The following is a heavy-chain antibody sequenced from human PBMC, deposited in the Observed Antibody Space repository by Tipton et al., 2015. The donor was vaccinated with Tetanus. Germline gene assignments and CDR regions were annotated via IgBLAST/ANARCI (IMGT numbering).Heavy chain of an antibody. V-gene: IGHV4-4*01. J-gene: IGHJ6*02. Sequence: TLSLTCDVSGGPVSSSNWWSWVRQAPGKGLEWIGEIYYSGTTNYNPSLKSRVTISTDKSKNQVSLRLNSVTAADTAVYFCARTPDYYYGMDVWGQGTTATVSS. CDR2: IYYSGTT. CDR3: ARTPDYYYGMDV. CDR1: GGPVSSSNW.